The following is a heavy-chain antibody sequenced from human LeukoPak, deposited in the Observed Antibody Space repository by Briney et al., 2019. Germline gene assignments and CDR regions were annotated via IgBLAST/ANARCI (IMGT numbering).Heavy chain of an antibody. CDR3: ARDFRNYDFWSGYPLEYYYYGMDV. CDR1: GFTFSSYS. CDR2: ISSSSSTI. D-gene: IGHD3-3*01. J-gene: IGHJ6*02. Sequence: PGGSLRLSCAASGFTFSSYSMNWVRQAPGKGLEWVSYISSSSSTIYYADSVKGRFTISRDNAKNSLYLQMNSLRAEDTAVYYCARDFRNYDFWSGYPLEYYYYGMDVWGQGTTVTVSS. V-gene: IGHV3-48*01.